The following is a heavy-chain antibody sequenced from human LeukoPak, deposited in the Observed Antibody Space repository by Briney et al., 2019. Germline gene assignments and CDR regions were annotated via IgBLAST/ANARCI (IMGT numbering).Heavy chain of an antibody. J-gene: IGHJ4*02. CDR2: ISGSGDSK. D-gene: IGHD4-11*01. Sequence: GGSLRLSCAAFGFTFSDYYMSWIRQAPGKGLEWLSYISGSGDSKFYADSVKGRFTISRDNAKNSLYLQINSLRAEDTAIYYCARRAYSDYFFDSWGQGTLVNVSS. CDR3: ARRAYSDYFFDS. CDR1: GFTFSDYY. V-gene: IGHV3-11*01.